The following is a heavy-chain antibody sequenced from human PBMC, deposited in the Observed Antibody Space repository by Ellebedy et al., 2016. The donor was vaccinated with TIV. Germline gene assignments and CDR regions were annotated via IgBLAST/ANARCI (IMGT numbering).Heavy chain of an antibody. CDR1: GFTFSDYA. CDR3: AREGQHIFFSGWFDP. J-gene: IGHJ5*02. D-gene: IGHD2-21*01. CDR2: ISRDGSEK. Sequence: GESLKISCVTSGFTFSDYAMNWVRQAPGKGLEWVANISRDGSEKYYVDSVKGRFTISRDNPKNSLFLQMNSLRAEDTAVYYCAREGQHIFFSGWFDPWGQGTLVTVSS. V-gene: IGHV3-7*03.